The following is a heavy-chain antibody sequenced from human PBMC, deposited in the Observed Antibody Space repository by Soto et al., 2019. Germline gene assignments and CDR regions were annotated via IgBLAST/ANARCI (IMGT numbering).Heavy chain of an antibody. J-gene: IGHJ5*02. V-gene: IGHV1-46*01. CDR2: INPSGGST. D-gene: IGHD3-10*01. CDR1: GYTFSRYY. CDR3: ARDQDGSGSYYFNWFDP. Sequence: ASVKVSCKASGYTFSRYYLHWVRQAPGQGLEWMGIINPSGGSTSYAQKFQGRVALTRDTSTSTAYMELSSLKSEDTAVYYCARDQDGSGSYYFNWFDPWGQGTLVTVSS.